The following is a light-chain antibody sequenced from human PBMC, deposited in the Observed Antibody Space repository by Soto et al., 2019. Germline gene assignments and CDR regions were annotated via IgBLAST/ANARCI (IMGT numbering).Light chain of an antibody. CDR3: AAWDDTLRARV. CDR2: SND. Sequence: QSVLAQPPSASGTPGQRVTISCSGSNSNIGRNDVTWYQQVPGTAPPCLIYSNDQRPSGVPDRISGSRSGTSASLAISGLQSGDEAEYYCAAWDDTLRARVFGGGTKVTVL. V-gene: IGLV1-44*01. J-gene: IGLJ2*01. CDR1: NSNIGRND.